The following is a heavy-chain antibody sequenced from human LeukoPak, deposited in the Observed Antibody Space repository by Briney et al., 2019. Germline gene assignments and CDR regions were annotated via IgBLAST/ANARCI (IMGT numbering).Heavy chain of an antibody. D-gene: IGHD3-22*01. CDR1: GFTFSSYE. CDR2: ISSSGSTI. Sequence: GGSLRLSCSASGFTFSSYEMNWVRQAPGKGLEWVSYISSSGSTIYYADSVKGRFTISRDNAKNSLYLQMNSLRAEDTAVYYCARGPAASGYYDSRGRNGYFDYWGQGTLVTVSS. V-gene: IGHV3-48*03. CDR3: ARGPAASGYYDSRGRNGYFDY. J-gene: IGHJ4*02.